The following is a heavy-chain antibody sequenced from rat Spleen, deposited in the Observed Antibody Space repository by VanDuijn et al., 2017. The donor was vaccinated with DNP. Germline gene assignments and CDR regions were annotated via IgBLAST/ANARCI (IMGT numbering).Heavy chain of an antibody. J-gene: IGHJ2*01. CDR3: ARGPNYGGWSDYFDY. D-gene: IGHD1-11*01. CDR1: GFNFNDHW. Sequence: EVKLVESGGGLVQPGRSLKLSCAASGFNFNDHWMGWVRQAPGKGLEWIGQINKDSSTITYIPSLKDKFTISRDNDQNTLYLQMSKLGSEDTAIYYCARGPNYGGWSDYFDYWGQGVMVTVSS. CDR2: INKDSSTI. V-gene: IGHV4-2*01.